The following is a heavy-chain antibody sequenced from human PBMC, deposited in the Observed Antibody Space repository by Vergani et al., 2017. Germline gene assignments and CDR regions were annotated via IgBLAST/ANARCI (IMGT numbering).Heavy chain of an antibody. Sequence: QVRLEESGPGLVKPSETLSLTCSVSGYSIGSGFYWAWIRQSPGEGLQWLTSIHNRGKTYHNPSLKSRVSVSLDTSKNRCSLYLTSVTATDTAVYYYARSQGDYWYFDLWVPGSLVTVSS. CDR3: ARSQGDYWYFDL. CDR1: GYSIGSGFY. J-gene: IGHJ2*01. CDR2: IHNRGKT. V-gene: IGHV4-38-2*01. D-gene: IGHD2-21*01.